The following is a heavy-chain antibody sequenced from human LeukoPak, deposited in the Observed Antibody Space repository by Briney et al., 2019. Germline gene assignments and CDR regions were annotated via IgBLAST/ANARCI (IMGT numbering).Heavy chain of an antibody. D-gene: IGHD2-2*02. Sequence: ASVKVSCKASGYTFTHYGINWLRQAPGQGLEWMAWISAYNGNTNYAQNLQGRVTMTTDTSTGTAYMELRSLRSDDTAVYYCSRVAFPSRYNGMDVWGQGTTVTVSS. J-gene: IGHJ6*02. CDR2: ISAYNGNT. CDR1: GYTFTHYG. CDR3: SRVAFPSRYNGMDV. V-gene: IGHV1-18*01.